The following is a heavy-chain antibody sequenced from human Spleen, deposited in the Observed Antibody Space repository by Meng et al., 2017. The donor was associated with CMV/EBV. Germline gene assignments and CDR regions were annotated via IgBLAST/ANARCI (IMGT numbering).Heavy chain of an antibody. Sequence: QVQLQGSVPGVVKPSETLSLTCPFSGASISSYYWSWIRQPAGKGLEWIGRIDTSGSTNYNPSLKSRVTMSVDTSKNQFSLKLSSVTAADTAVYYWARALGGSGWYVGWFDPWGQGTLVTVSS. CDR3: ARALGGSGWYVGWFDP. J-gene: IGHJ5*02. V-gene: IGHV4-4*07. CDR2: IDTSGST. CDR1: GASISSYY. D-gene: IGHD6-19*01.